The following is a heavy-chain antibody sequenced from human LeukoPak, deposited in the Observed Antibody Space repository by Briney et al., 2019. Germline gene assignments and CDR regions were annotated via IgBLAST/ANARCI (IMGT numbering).Heavy chain of an antibody. CDR3: ATDRGWRTSGYYLYYFEY. CDR1: EFTFSSYS. D-gene: IGHD3-3*01. V-gene: IGHV3-48*01. CDR2: ITNGGNSK. J-gene: IGHJ4*02. Sequence: GGSLRLSCAASEFTFSSYSMNWVRQAPGKGLEWVSYITNGGNSKSYADSVKGRFTISRDNTKNSLYLQMNGLRAEDTAVYYCATDRGWRTSGYYLYYFEYWGQGTLVTYSS.